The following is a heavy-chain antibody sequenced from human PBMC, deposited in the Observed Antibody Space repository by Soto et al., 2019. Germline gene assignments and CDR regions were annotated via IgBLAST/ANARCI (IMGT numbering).Heavy chain of an antibody. D-gene: IGHD2-2*01. Sequence: GGSLRLSCAASGFTFYTYAMSWVRQAPGKGLEWVSGISGSGGSTYYADSVKGRFTISRDNSRNTLYLQMNSLRAEDTAVYYCAKDRIEVVPAATDYWGQGTLVTVSS. CDR2: ISGSGGST. V-gene: IGHV3-23*01. CDR1: GFTFYTYA. CDR3: AKDRIEVVPAATDY. J-gene: IGHJ4*02.